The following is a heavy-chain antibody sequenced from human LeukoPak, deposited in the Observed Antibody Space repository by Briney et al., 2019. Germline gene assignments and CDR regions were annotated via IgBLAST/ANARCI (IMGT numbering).Heavy chain of an antibody. CDR3: ARDYSDAFDI. CDR2: FDPEDGET. CDR1: GYTLTELS. D-gene: IGHD2-15*01. J-gene: IGHJ3*02. Sequence: ASVKVSCKVSGYTLTELSMHWVRQAPGKGLEWMGGFDPEDGETIYAQKLQGRVTMTTDTSTSTAYMELRSLRSDDTAVYYCARDYSDAFDIWGQGTMVTVSS. V-gene: IGHV1-24*01.